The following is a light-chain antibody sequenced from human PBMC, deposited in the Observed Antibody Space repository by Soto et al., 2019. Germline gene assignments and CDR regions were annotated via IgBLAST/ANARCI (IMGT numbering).Light chain of an antibody. CDR3: GSFAGPVWV. J-gene: IGLJ3*02. CDR1: SSDIGGYDH. V-gene: IGLV2-8*01. CDR2: EVT. Sequence: QSVLTQPPSASGSPGQSVTISCTGTSSDIGGYDHVSWYRQDPGKAPKVMIYEVTKRPSGVPDRFSGSKAGNTASLTVFGLQAEDEANYYCGSFAGPVWVFGGGTKVPS.